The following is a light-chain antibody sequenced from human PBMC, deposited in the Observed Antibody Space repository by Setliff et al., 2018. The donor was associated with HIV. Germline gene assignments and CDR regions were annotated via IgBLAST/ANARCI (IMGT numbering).Light chain of an antibody. V-gene: IGLV2-18*02. Sequence: QSVLTQPPSVSGSPGQSVTISCTGTSSYVGDYNRVSWYQQSPGTAPKLIIYEVSKRPSGVSNRFSGSKSGNTASLTISGLQAEDEADYYCCSYASSSTVVFGGGTKVTVL. CDR3: CSYASSSTVV. CDR2: EVS. J-gene: IGLJ2*01. CDR1: SSYVGDYNR.